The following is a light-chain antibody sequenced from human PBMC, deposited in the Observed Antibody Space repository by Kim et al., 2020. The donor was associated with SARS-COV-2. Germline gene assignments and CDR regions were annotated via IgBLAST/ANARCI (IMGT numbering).Light chain of an antibody. V-gene: IGKV1-33*01. CDR1: QDINSF. CDR3: QQHDNLPIT. J-gene: IGKJ5*01. CDR2: DAS. Sequence: ASVGDRVTITCQASQDINSFINWYQQTPGKAPKLLIYDASNLETGVPSRFSGSGSGTQFTFTISSLQPEDIATYYCQQHDNLPITFGQGTRLEIK.